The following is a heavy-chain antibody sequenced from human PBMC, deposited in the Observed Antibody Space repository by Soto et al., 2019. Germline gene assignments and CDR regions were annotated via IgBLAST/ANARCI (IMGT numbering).Heavy chain of an antibody. CDR2: IKQDGSEK. CDR3: ARGRYTRLGVYYFDY. D-gene: IGHD3-16*02. J-gene: IGHJ4*02. CDR1: GFTFSSYW. Sequence: GGSLRLSCAASGFTFSSYWMSWVRQAPGKGLEWVANIKQDGSEKYYVDSVKGRFTISRDNAKNSLFLQMNSLRAEDTAVYYCARGRYTRLGVYYFDYWGQGTLVTVSS. V-gene: IGHV3-7*01.